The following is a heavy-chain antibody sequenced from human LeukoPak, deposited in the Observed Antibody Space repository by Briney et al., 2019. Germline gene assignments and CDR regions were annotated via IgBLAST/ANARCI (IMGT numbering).Heavy chain of an antibody. V-gene: IGHV3-20*04. CDR3: ARDLPQIEY. D-gene: IGHD3-22*01. CDR2: INWNGGDT. J-gene: IGHJ4*02. Sequence: PGGSLRLSCAASGFIFSNYEMNWVRQAPGKGLEWVSGINWNGGDTAYADSVKGRFTISRDNAKNSLYPQMNSLRAEDTALYYCARDLPQIEYWGQGTLVTVSS. CDR1: GFIFSNYE.